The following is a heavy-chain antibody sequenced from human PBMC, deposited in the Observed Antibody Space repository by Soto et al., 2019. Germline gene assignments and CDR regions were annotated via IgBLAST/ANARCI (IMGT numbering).Heavy chain of an antibody. Sequence: SETLSLTCTVSGGSISSYYWSWIRQPPGKGLEWIGYIYYSGSTNYNPSLKSRVTMTTDTSTSTAYMELRSLRSDDTAVYYCARDSPKRGWFDPWGQGTLVTVSS. V-gene: IGHV4-59*01. CDR2: IYYSGST. CDR1: GGSISSYY. J-gene: IGHJ5*02. D-gene: IGHD3-10*01. CDR3: ARDSPKRGWFDP.